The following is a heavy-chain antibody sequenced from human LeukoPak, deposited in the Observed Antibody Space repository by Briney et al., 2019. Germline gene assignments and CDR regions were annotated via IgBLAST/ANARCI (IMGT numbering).Heavy chain of an antibody. CDR2: ISGSGGAT. D-gene: IGHD4/OR15-4a*01. V-gene: IGHV3-23*01. CDR1: GFTFSSYG. CDR3: AKGVLSPDAFYFDS. J-gene: IGHJ4*02. Sequence: GGSLRPSCAASGFTFSSYGMSWVRQAPGKGLEWVSTISGSGGATYYADSVKGRFTISRDNSKNTLYLQMNSLRAEDTAVYYCAKGVLSPDAFYFDSWGQGTLVTVSS.